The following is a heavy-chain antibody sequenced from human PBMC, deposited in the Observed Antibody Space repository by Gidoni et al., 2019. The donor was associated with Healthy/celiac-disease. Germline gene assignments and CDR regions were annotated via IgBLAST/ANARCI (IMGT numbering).Heavy chain of an antibody. CDR1: RFTFSSFA. CDR3: AKDDDLRGARRDPGTEPLNVNDAFDI. V-gene: IGHV3-23*01. CDR2: ISGSGGST. D-gene: IGHD3-16*01. J-gene: IGHJ3*02. Sequence: EVLLLEPGRGLVLPGWSLRLSCPASRFTFSSFAMSWVRQSPGKGLEWVSAISGSGGSTYYADSVKDRFTISRDNSKNTLYLQMNSLRAEDTAVYYCAKDDDLRGARRDPGTEPLNVNDAFDIWGQGTMVTVSS.